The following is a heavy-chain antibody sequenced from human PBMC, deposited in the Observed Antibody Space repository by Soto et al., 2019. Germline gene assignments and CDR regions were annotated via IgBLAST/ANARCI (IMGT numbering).Heavy chain of an antibody. J-gene: IGHJ5*01. Sequence: GGSLRLPPPASGLRFSAYALVGVRRGQGKGLEWVSTISGSGDETRYADSMRGRFIISRDNSRKTVRLQMKSLSVDESAVYYSAKDRRGKTNWFESWGQGTLVTVSS. CDR1: GLRFSAYA. CDR2: ISGSGDET. V-gene: IGHV3-23*01. CDR3: AKDRRGKTNWFES.